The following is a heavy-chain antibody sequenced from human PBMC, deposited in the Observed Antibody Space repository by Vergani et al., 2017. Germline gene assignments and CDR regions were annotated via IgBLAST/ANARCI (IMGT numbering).Heavy chain of an antibody. V-gene: IGHV4-34*01. CDR3: ARLLRQKYGMDV. CDR1: GGSFSGYY. Sequence: QVQLQQWGAGLLKPSETLSLTCAVYGGSFSGYYWSWIRQPPGKGLEWSGEINHSGSTNYNPALKSRVTISVDTSKSQFSLKLSSVTAADTAVYYCARLLRQKYGMDVWGQGTTVTVSS. J-gene: IGHJ6*02. CDR2: INHSGST. D-gene: IGHD2-15*01.